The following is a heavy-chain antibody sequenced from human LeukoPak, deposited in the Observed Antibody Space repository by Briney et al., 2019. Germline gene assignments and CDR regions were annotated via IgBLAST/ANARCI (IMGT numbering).Heavy chain of an antibody. D-gene: IGHD6-6*01. V-gene: IGHV4-4*09. Sequence: PSETLSLTCTVSGDSISSYYWSWIRQPPGKGLEWIGYIHTGGGTSYIPSLKGRVTISIDTSKNQFSLKLSSVTAADSAVYYCARLTRLSTSPDRYYLDYWGQGTLVSVS. J-gene: IGHJ4*02. CDR3: ARLTRLSTSPDRYYLDY. CDR2: IHTGGGT. CDR1: GDSISSYY.